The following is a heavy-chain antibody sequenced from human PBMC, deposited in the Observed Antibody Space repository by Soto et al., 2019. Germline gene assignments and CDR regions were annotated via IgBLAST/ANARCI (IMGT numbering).Heavy chain of an antibody. CDR2: ISYDGSNK. Sequence: PGGSLRLSCAASGFTFSSYAMHWVRQAPGKGLEWVAVISYDGSNKYYADSVKGRFTISRDNSKNTLYLQMNSLRAEDTAVYYCARDAGYCSGGSCPVDYWGQGTLVTVSS. CDR1: GFTFSSYA. CDR3: ARDAGYCSGGSCPVDY. V-gene: IGHV3-30-3*01. J-gene: IGHJ4*02. D-gene: IGHD2-15*01.